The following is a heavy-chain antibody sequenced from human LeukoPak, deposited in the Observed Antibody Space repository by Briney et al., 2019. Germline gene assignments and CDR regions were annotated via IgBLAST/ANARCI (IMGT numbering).Heavy chain of an antibody. Sequence: SETLSLTCTVSGGSISSYYWSWIRQPAGKGLESIGHISTSGSTNYNPSLKSRVTMSVDTSKSQFSLKVNSVTAADTAVYYCARLAHGINFMYWYFDLWGRGTPVTVSS. CDR3: ARLAHGINFMYWYFDL. CDR2: ISTSGST. J-gene: IGHJ2*01. CDR1: GGSISSYY. V-gene: IGHV4-4*07. D-gene: IGHD3-10*01.